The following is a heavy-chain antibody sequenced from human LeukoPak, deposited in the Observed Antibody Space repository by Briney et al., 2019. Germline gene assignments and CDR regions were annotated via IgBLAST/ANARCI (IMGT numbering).Heavy chain of an antibody. Sequence: PSQTLSLTCTVSGGSISSGSYYWSWIRQPAGKGLEWIGRIYTSGSTNYNPSLKSRVTISVDKSKNQFSLKLSSVTAADTAVYYCALSSGGYWGQGTLVTVSS. D-gene: IGHD6-25*01. V-gene: IGHV4-61*02. CDR1: GGSISSGSYY. J-gene: IGHJ4*02. CDR3: ALSSGGY. CDR2: IYTSGST.